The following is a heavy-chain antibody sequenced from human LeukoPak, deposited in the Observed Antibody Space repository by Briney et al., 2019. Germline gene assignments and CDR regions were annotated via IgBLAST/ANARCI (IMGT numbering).Heavy chain of an antibody. D-gene: IGHD2-15*01. V-gene: IGHV3-21*01. CDR2: ISSSSSYK. CDR1: GFTFSSYS. Sequence: KPGGSLRLSCAASGFTFSSYSMNWVRQAPGKGLEWVSSISSSSSYKYYADSVKGRFTISRDNAKNSLYLQMNSLTAEDTAVYDCAREWCSGGSCYAPAYYYYMDVWGKGTTVTVSS. J-gene: IGHJ6*03. CDR3: AREWCSGGSCYAPAYYYYMDV.